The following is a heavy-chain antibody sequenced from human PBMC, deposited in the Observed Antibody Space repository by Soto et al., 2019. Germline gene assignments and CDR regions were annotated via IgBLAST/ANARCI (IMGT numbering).Heavy chain of an antibody. J-gene: IGHJ4*02. D-gene: IGHD3-22*01. CDR3: ARVGYYDSSGYYQYYFDY. CDR1: GGTFSSYA. V-gene: IGHV1-69*13. Sequence: GASVKVSCKASGGTFSSYAISWVRQAPGQGLEWMGGIIPIFGTANYAQKFQGRVTITADESTSTAYMELSSLRSEDTAVYYCARVGYYDSSGYYQYYFDYWGQGTLVTVSS. CDR2: IIPIFGTA.